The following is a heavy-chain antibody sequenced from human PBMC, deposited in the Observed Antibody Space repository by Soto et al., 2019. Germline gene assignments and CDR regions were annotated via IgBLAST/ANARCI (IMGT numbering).Heavy chain of an antibody. Sequence: SETLSLTCTVSGYSISTGYCWAWVRQSPGKGLEWIGSVYRSGAAYYSPTLKSRVTISVDTSKNQFSLHLKSVTAADAAVYYCASCLYYYDSSGYYHDAFDIWGQGTMVTVSS. V-gene: IGHV4-38-2*02. CDR3: ASCLYYYDSSGYYHDAFDI. D-gene: IGHD3-22*01. CDR1: GYSISTGYC. J-gene: IGHJ3*02. CDR2: VYRSGAA.